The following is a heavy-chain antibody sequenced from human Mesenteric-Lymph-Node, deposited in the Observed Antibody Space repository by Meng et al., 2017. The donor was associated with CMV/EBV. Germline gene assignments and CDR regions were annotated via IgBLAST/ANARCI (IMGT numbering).Heavy chain of an antibody. Sequence: GGSLRLSCAASGFTVSTNYMSWVRQAPGKGLEWVSVIYSDESTYYADSVKGRFTISRDNSKNTLYLQMNSLRVEDTAVYYCARDGGPRGSSWYRFDYWGQGTLVTVSS. D-gene: IGHD6-13*01. CDR1: GFTVSTNY. CDR2: IYSDEST. V-gene: IGHV3-53*01. CDR3: ARDGGPRGSSWYRFDY. J-gene: IGHJ4*02.